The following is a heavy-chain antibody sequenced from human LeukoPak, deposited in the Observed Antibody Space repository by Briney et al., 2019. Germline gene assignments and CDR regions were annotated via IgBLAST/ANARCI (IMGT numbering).Heavy chain of an antibody. V-gene: IGHV4-59*08. CDR2: IYYSGGT. D-gene: IGHD3-22*01. CDR1: GGSISSYY. CDR3: ERQGTDYYDSSGYYYV. Sequence: SETLSLTCTVSGGSISSYYWSWIRQPPGKGLEWIGYIYYSGGTNYNPSLKSRVTISVDTSKNQFSLKLSSVTAADTAVYYCERQGTDYYDSSGYYYVWGQGTLVTVSS. J-gene: IGHJ4*02.